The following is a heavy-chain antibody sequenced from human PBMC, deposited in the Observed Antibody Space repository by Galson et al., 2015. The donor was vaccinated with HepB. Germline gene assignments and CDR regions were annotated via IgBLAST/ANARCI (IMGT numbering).Heavy chain of an antibody. CDR2: IYSGGST. CDR3: ARGVGGWFGETFPLGYYYGMDV. CDR1: GFTVSSNY. D-gene: IGHD3-10*01. Sequence: SLRLSCAASGFTVSSNYMSWVRQAPGKGLEWVSVIYSGGSTYYADSVKGRFTISRDNSKNTLYLQMNSLRAEDTAVYYCARGVGGWFGETFPLGYYYGMDVWGQGTTVTVSS. J-gene: IGHJ6*02. V-gene: IGHV3-66*02.